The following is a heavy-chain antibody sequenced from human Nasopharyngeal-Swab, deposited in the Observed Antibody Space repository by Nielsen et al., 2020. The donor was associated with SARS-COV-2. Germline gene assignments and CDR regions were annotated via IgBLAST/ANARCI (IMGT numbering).Heavy chain of an antibody. V-gene: IGHV6-1*01. D-gene: IGHD6-6*01. J-gene: IGHJ6*02. CDR2: TYYRSKWYN. CDR3: VRQYSSSSFYHGMDV. Sequence: LRLSCAISGASVSSNSATWNWIRQSPSRGLEWLGRTYYRSKWYNDYALSVKSRITINPDTSKNQFSLQLNSVTPEDTAVYYCVRQYSSSSFYHGMDVWGQGTTVTVSS. CDR1: GASVSSNSAT.